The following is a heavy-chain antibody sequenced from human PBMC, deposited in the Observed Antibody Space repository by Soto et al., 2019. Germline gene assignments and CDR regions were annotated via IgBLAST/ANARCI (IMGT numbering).Heavy chain of an antibody. CDR1: GFTFSSYA. CDR2: ISGSGGST. V-gene: IGHV3-23*01. J-gene: IGHJ6*02. D-gene: IGHD3-16*01. CDR3: AKGAHTNYFYYGMAV. Sequence: PGGSLRLSCAASGFTFSSYAMSWVRQAPGKGLEWVSAISGSGGSTYYADSVRGRFTISRDNSKNTLYLQMNSLGDEDTAVYYCAKGAHTNYFYYGMAVWGQGTTVTVSS.